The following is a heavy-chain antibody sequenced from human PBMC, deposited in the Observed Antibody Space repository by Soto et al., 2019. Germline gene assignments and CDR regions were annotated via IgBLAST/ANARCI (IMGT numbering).Heavy chain of an antibody. V-gene: IGHV3-23*01. CDR3: VTIFGVDTETYYYYGMDV. CDR1: GFTFSSYA. Sequence: GGSLRLSCAASGFTFSSYAMSWVRQAPGKGLEWVSAISGSGGSTYYADSVKGRFTISRDNSKNTLYLQMNSLRAEDTAVYYCVTIFGVDTETYYYYGMDVWGQGTTVTVSS. J-gene: IGHJ6*02. D-gene: IGHD3-3*01. CDR2: ISGSGGST.